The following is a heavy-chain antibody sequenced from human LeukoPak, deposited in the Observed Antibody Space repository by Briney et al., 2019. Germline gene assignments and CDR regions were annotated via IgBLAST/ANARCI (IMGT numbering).Heavy chain of an antibody. CDR3: AKDYSFSNFN. V-gene: IGHV3-7*01. D-gene: IGHD2-15*01. Sequence: GGSLRLSCAASGFMFPNHWMTWVRQAPGKGLEWVANINERGSETYYAYYVKGRFTIYRDNTKKSLFLQLNSLSVEDTAMYYCAKDYSFSNFNWGQGTLVTVSS. J-gene: IGHJ4*02. CDR2: INERGSET. CDR1: GFMFPNHW.